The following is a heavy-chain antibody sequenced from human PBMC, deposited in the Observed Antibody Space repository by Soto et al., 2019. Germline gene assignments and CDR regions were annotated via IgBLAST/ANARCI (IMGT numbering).Heavy chain of an antibody. CDR1: GFTFSSYA. D-gene: IGHD6-19*01. Sequence: EVQLLESGGGLVQPGGSLRLSCAASGFTFSSYAMSWVRQARGKGLEWVSAIDSGGDSTYYADSVKGRFTISRDNSKNTLYLQMNSLRAEDTAVYYCAKVVSGWYWDYWGQGTLVTVSS. J-gene: IGHJ4*02. CDR2: IDSGGDST. V-gene: IGHV3-23*01. CDR3: AKVVSGWYWDY.